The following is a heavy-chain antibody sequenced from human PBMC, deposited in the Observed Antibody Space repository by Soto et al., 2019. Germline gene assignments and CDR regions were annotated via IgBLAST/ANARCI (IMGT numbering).Heavy chain of an antibody. V-gene: IGHV4-59*01. CDR1: GGSLSTYY. J-gene: IGHJ5*02. CDR2: LYYGGIT. D-gene: IGHD6-13*01. CDR3: AGGSSWDWFDP. Sequence: SETLSLTCTVSGGSLSTYYWSWIRQPPGKGLEWMGYLYYGGITYYNPSLKSRLTISEDTSKNQFSLKLSSVTTADTAVYYCAGGSSWDWFDPWGQGTLVTV.